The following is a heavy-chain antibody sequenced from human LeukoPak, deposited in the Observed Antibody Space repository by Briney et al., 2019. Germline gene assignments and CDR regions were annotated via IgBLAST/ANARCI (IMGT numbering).Heavy chain of an antibody. CDR3: ARGGRNTYGPFDY. V-gene: IGHV3-74*01. CDR2: INSDGSST. Sequence: GGSLRLSCAASGFTSSSYWMHWVRQAPGRGLVWVSRINSDGSSTSYVDSVKGRFTISRDNAKNTLYLQMNSLRAEDTAVYYCARGGRNTYGPFDYWGQGTLVTVSS. D-gene: IGHD5-18*01. J-gene: IGHJ4*02. CDR1: GFTSSSYW.